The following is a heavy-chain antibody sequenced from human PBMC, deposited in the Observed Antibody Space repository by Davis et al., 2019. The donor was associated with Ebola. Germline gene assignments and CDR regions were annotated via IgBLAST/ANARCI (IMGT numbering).Heavy chain of an antibody. Sequence: PGGSLRLSCAASGFTFTSYSMTWVRQAPGKGLEWVSGISGSDSSTYYADSVKGRFTFSRDNSKNTLYLQMNSLRAEDTAVYYCARVRNGDYHYWGQGTLVTVSS. CDR3: ARVRNGDYHY. CDR1: GFTFTSYS. D-gene: IGHD4-17*01. J-gene: IGHJ4*02. CDR2: ISGSDSST. V-gene: IGHV3-23*01.